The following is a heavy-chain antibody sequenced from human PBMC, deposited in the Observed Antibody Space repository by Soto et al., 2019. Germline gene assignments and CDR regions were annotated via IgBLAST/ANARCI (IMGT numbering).Heavy chain of an antibody. V-gene: IGHV1-18*01. CDR1: GYTFTSYD. CDR3: ARGWQQLPLDY. Sequence: ASVKVSCKASGYTFTSYDINWVRQAPGQGLEWMGWINPNNGNTDYAQKLQGRVTMTTDTSTSTAYMELRSLRSDDTAVYYCARGWQQLPLDYWGQGTLVTVSS. CDR2: INPNNGNT. J-gene: IGHJ4*02. D-gene: IGHD6-13*01.